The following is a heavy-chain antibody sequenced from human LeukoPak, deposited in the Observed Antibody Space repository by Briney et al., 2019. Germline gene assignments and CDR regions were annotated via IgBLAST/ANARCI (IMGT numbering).Heavy chain of an antibody. CDR2: IGTSTTTV. V-gene: IGHV3-48*01. Sequence: GGSLRLSCAASGFTFSTYSMNWVRQPPGKGLEWVSNIGTSTTTVYYADSVKGRFTISRDNAKNSLYLQMNSLRADDTAVYYCARFAAGGSYYYYMDVWGKGTTVTVSS. CDR1: GFTFSTYS. D-gene: IGHD6-25*01. J-gene: IGHJ6*03. CDR3: ARFAAGGSYYYYMDV.